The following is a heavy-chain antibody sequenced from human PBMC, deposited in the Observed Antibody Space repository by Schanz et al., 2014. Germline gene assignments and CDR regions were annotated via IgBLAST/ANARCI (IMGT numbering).Heavy chain of an antibody. V-gene: IGHV1-3*01. D-gene: IGHD5-12*01. Sequence: QVQLVQSGAEVKKPGASVKVSCKASGYTFTSYSIHWVRQAPGQGLEWMGWINVGNGNMKYSQKFQGRVTITRDTSASTAYMELTSLRSEDTAVYFCARDFSAYVGNYFDYWGQGTLXTVSS. J-gene: IGHJ4*02. CDR2: INVGNGNM. CDR3: ARDFSAYVGNYFDY. CDR1: GYTFTSYS.